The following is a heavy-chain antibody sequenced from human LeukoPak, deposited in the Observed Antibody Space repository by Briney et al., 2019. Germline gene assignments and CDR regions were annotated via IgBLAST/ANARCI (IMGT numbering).Heavy chain of an antibody. CDR2: ISGSGGST. CDR1: GFTFSSYA. V-gene: IGHV3-23*01. D-gene: IGHD3-22*01. Sequence: GGSLRLSCAASGFTFSSYAMSWVRQAPGKGLEWVSAISGSGGSTYYADSVKGRFTISRDNSKNTLYLQMNSLRAEDTAVYYCAKMTHYYDSSGYYSGAFDIWGQGTMVTVSS. J-gene: IGHJ3*02. CDR3: AKMTHYYDSSGYYSGAFDI.